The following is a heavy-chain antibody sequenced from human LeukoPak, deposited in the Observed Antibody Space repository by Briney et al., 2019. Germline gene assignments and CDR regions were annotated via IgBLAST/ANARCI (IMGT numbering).Heavy chain of an antibody. V-gene: IGHV4-30-2*01. CDR3: ARLKGGSVVFDY. D-gene: IGHD3-16*01. Sequence: SGTLSLTCAVSGGSISSGGYSWSWIRQPPGKGLEWIGYIYHSGSTYYNPSLKSRVTISVDRSKNQFSLKLSSVTAADTAVYYCARLKGGSVVFDYWGQGTLVTVSS. CDR1: GGSISSGGYS. J-gene: IGHJ4*02. CDR2: IYHSGST.